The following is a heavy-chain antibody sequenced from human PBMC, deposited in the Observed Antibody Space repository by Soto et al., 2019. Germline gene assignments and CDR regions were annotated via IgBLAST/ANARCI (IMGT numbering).Heavy chain of an antibody. V-gene: IGHV3-30*09. J-gene: IGHJ4*02. CDR1: GFTFSAYS. D-gene: IGHD2-21*01. CDR3: AREIRGAIGPLDY. Sequence: QVELVESGGGVVQPGTSLRLSCAASGFTFSAYSINWVRQSPGKGLEWVAVVSYDGSLKFYADSVKGRFAISRDNSKNTVYLQMNSLSPDDTAVYYCAREIRGAIGPLDYWGQGTLVTVSS. CDR2: VSYDGSLK.